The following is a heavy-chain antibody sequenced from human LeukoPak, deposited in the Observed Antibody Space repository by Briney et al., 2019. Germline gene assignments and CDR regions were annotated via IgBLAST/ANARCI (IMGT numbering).Heavy chain of an antibody. V-gene: IGHV4-34*01. CDR2: INHSGST. J-gene: IGHJ4*02. D-gene: IGHD3-3*01. CDR3: ARASGRSYYDFWSGYYGYFDY. Sequence: SETLSLTCAVYGASFSGYYWSWIRQPPGKGLEWIGEINHSGSTNYNPSLKSRVTISVDTSKNQFSLKLSSVTAADTAVYYCARASGRSYYDFWSGYYGYFDYWGQGTLVTVSS. CDR1: GASFSGYY.